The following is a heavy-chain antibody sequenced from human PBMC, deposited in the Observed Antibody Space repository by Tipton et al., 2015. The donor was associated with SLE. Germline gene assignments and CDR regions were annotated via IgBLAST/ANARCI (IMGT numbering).Heavy chain of an antibody. Sequence: TLSLTCTVSGGSISSYYWSWIRQPAGKGLEWIGRIYTSGSTNYNPSLKSRATMSVDTSKNQFSLKLSSVTAADTAVYYCAREWYDSSGEPRAYYFDYWGQGTLVTVSS. D-gene: IGHD3-22*01. J-gene: IGHJ4*02. V-gene: IGHV4-4*07. CDR1: GGSISSYY. CDR3: AREWYDSSGEPRAYYFDY. CDR2: IYTSGST.